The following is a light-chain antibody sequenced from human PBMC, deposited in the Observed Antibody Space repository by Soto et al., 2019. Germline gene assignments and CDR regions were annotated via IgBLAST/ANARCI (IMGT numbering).Light chain of an antibody. CDR3: QQYDSSPWT. J-gene: IGKJ1*01. CDR2: GAS. Sequence: EIVLTQSPGTLSLSPGERATLSCRASQSVSSSFLAWYQQKPGQAPRLLIYGASSSATGIPDRFSGSGSGTEFTLNISRLETEDFAVFSCQQYDSSPWTFGQGTKVEIK. CDR1: QSVSSSF. V-gene: IGKV3-20*01.